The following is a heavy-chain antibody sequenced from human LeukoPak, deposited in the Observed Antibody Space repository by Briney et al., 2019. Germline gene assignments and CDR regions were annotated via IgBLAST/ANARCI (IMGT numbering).Heavy chain of an antibody. Sequence: PSETLSLTCAVYGGSFSGYYWSWIRQPPGKGLEWIGEINHSGSTNYNPSLKSRVTISVDTSKNQFSLKLSSVTAADTAVYYCARLGTAAAGTDYYYGMDVWGQGTTVTVSS. D-gene: IGHD6-13*01. CDR2: INHSGST. CDR3: ARLGTAAAGTDYYYGMDV. V-gene: IGHV4-34*01. CDR1: GGSFSGYY. J-gene: IGHJ6*02.